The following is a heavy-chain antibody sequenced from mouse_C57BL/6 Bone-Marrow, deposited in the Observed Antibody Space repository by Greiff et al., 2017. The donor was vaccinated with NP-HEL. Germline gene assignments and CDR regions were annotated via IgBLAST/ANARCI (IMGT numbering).Heavy chain of an antibody. CDR1: GYTFTSYW. CDR2: IYPGNSDT. V-gene: IGHV1-5*01. CDR3: TRPRIYGSSWYFDV. D-gene: IGHD1-1*01. Sequence: EVQLQQSGTVLARPGASVKMSCKTSGYTFTSYWMHWVKQRPGQGLEWIGAIYPGNSDTSYNQKFKGKAKLTAVTSASTAYMELSSLTNEDSAVYYCTRPRIYGSSWYFDVWGTGTTVTVSS. J-gene: IGHJ1*03.